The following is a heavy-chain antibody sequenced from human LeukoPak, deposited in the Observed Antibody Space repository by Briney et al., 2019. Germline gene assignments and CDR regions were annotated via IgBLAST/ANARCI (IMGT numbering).Heavy chain of an antibody. J-gene: IGHJ6*03. Sequence: PGGSLRLSCAASGFTFSSYWMHWVRQAPGKGLVWVSRINSDGSSTSYADSVKGRFTISRDNAKNTLYLQMNSLRAEDTAVYYCARDGVPKGWTKGLRFLEWSPSSYYYYYMDVWGKGTTVTVSS. CDR2: INSDGSST. CDR1: GFTFSSYW. D-gene: IGHD3-3*01. V-gene: IGHV3-74*01. CDR3: ARDGVPKGWTKGLRFLEWSPSSYYYYYMDV.